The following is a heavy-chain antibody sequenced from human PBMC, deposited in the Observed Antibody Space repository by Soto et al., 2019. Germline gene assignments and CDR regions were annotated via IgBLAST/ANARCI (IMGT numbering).Heavy chain of an antibody. V-gene: IGHV6-1*01. Sequence: PSKTLSLTCAIPGDRVSSNTASWNWIRQCPSRGLEWLGRTYFRSKWYNDYAVSVKSRIIINPDTSNSQFSLQLNSVTPEDTAVYFCAKGDNVGQETGYAFDRWGQGTLITVSS. CDR3: AKGDNVGQETGYAFDR. CDR1: GDRVSSNTAS. J-gene: IGHJ4*02. D-gene: IGHD5-12*01. CDR2: TYFRSKWYN.